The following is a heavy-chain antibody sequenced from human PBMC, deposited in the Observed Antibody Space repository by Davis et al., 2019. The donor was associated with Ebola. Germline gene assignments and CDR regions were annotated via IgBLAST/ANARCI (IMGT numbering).Heavy chain of an antibody. V-gene: IGHV1-2*02. CDR1: GYTFTGYY. CDR3: ARGEDCTIGLCRLRYFDL. J-gene: IGHJ2*01. D-gene: IGHD2-8*01. CDR2: INPNSGGT. Sequence: ASVQVSCKASGYTFTGYYMHWVRQAPGQGLEWMGWINPNSGGTNYAQKFQGRVTMTRDTSISTAYMELSRLRSDETAVYYCARGEDCTIGLCRLRYFDLWGRGTLVTVSS.